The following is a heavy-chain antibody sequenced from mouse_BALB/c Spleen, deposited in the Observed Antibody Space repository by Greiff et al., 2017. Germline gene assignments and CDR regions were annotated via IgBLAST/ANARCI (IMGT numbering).Heavy chain of an antibody. J-gene: IGHJ4*01. V-gene: IGHV5-15*02. CDR1: VFTFSDYG. CDR2: ISNLAYSI. CDR3: ARVNPSYYAMDY. Sequence: EVHLVESGGGLVQPGGSRKLSCAASVFTFSDYGMAWVRQAPGKGPEWVAFISNLAYSIYYADTVTGRFTISRENAKNTLYLEMSSLRSEDTAMYYCARVNPSYYAMDYWGQGTSVTVSS.